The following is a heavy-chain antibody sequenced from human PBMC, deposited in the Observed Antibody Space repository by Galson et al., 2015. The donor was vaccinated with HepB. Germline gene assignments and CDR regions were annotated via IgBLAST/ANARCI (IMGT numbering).Heavy chain of an antibody. D-gene: IGHD5/OR15-5a*01. V-gene: IGHV3-48*02. CDR2: ISSQSDTI. J-gene: IGHJ4*02. Sequence: SLRLSCAASGFTFSRSPMNWVRQTPGKGLEWVSWISSQSDTIYYTASVKGRFTISRDNAGNSLYLQMNNLRDEDAAVYFCARGPSVGHYFDYWGQGTLVAVSS. CDR3: ARGPSVGHYFDY. CDR1: GFTFSRSP.